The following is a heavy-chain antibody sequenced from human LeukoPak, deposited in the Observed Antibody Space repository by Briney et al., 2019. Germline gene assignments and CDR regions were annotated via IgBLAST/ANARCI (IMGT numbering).Heavy chain of an antibody. CDR2: ISAYNGNT. CDR1: GYTFTSYD. V-gene: IGHV1-18*01. D-gene: IGHD3-10*01. Sequence: GASVKVSCKASGYTFTSYDINWVRQATGQGLEWMGWISAYNGNTNYAQKLQGRVTMTTDTSTSTAYMELRSLRSDDTAVYYCARAAVRGARWFDPWGQGTLVTVSS. CDR3: ARAAVRGARWFDP. J-gene: IGHJ5*02.